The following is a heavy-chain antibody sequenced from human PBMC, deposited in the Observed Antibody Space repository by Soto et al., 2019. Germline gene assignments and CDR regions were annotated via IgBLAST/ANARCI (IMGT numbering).Heavy chain of an antibody. J-gene: IGHJ4*02. D-gene: IGHD3-10*01. CDR3: VRPHWIGASCYNYFDY. V-gene: IGHV3-7*01. Sequence: EVQLVESGGGLVQPGGSLRLSCAASGFTFSSFWMTWVRQPPGKGLEWVANINQDESEKYYVDSVKGRFTISRDNAKNSLYLQISSLRVEDTAVYYCVRPHWIGASCYNYFDYWGQGTLVTVSS. CDR2: INQDESEK. CDR1: GFTFSSFW.